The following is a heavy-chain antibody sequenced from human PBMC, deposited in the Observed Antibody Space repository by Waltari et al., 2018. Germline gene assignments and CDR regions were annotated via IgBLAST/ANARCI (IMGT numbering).Heavy chain of an antibody. V-gene: IGHV4-39*07. CDR1: GASTPSHRSS. J-gene: IGHJ4*02. CDR2: VYYTGRT. D-gene: IGHD3-3*01. Sequence: QVQLQGSGPGLVKPSETLSPTCTVSGASTPSHRSSWGWIRQPPGKGLEWIGTVYYTGRTYHNPSLKSRVSMSVDMAKNQFSLRLNAVTAADTAVYYCARQSWTGFFDRFDYWDQGTLVSVSS. CDR3: ARQSWTGFFDRFDY.